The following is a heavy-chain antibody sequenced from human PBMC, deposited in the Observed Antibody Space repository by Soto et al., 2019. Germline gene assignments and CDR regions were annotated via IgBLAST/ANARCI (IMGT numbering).Heavy chain of an antibody. Sequence: ASVKVSCKASGNSFTTYSLHWVRQAPGQSLEWMGWFDAGNRITKFSQKFQGRITISRDTSASTAYMEVRSLRSEDTAIYFCARYGDANAVGYFNYYGMDVWGQGTTVTVSS. CDR1: GNSFTTYS. J-gene: IGHJ6*02. CDR2: FDAGNRIT. D-gene: IGHD2-15*01. CDR3: ARYGDANAVGYFNYYGMDV. V-gene: IGHV1-3*01.